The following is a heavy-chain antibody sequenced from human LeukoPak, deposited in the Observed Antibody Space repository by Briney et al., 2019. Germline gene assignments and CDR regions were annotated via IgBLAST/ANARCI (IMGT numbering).Heavy chain of an antibody. CDR2: IKQDGSGK. V-gene: IGHV3-7*05. CDR1: GFTFSSYW. Sequence: GGSLRLSCAASGFTFSSYWMSWVRQAPGKGLEWVANIKQDGSGKYYVDSVKGRFTISRDNAKNSLYLQMNSLRAEDTAVYYCARDAPYGRVSYWGQGTLVTVSS. D-gene: IGHD3-10*01. CDR3: ARDAPYGRVSY. J-gene: IGHJ4*02.